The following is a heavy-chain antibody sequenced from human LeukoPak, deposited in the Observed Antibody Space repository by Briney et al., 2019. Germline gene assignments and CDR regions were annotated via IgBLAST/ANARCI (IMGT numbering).Heavy chain of an antibody. CDR3: AKPLNWGGFDY. CDR1: GFPFSSYA. CDR2: ISGSGGST. Sequence: GGSLRLSCAASGFPFSSYAISWVRQPPGKGLGWVSAISGSGGSTSYADSVKGRFTISRDNSKNTLYLQMNSLRAEDTAVYYCAKPLNWGGFDYWGQGTLVTVSS. D-gene: IGHD3-10*01. J-gene: IGHJ4*02. V-gene: IGHV3-23*01.